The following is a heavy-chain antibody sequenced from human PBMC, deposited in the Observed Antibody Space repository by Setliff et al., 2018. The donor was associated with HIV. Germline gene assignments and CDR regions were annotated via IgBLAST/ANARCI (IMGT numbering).Heavy chain of an antibody. CDR1: GYSFPSYW. D-gene: IGHD6-13*01. CDR2: VYPGDSET. V-gene: IGHV5-51*01. CDR3: GRSPGLAEGGSWFAP. Sequence: GESLKISCEASGYSFPSYWIGWVRQMPGKGLEWMGSVYPGDSETRYSPSFQGQVTISADKSIGTANLQWSSLKASDTAIYYCGRSPGLAEGGSWFAPWGQGTLVTVSS. J-gene: IGHJ5*02.